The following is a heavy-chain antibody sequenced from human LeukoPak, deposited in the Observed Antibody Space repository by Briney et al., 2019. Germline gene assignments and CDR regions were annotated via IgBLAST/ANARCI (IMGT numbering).Heavy chain of an antibody. CDR1: GYTFTLYG. Sequence: ASVKVSCKASGYTFTLYGVTWVRQAPGQGLEWLGWISAYNGNTNYAQKFQGRVTMTTDTSTSTAYMDLRSLRPDDTAVYYCARVSGYCTSTSCHDYWGQGTLVTLSS. D-gene: IGHD2-2*01. CDR2: ISAYNGNT. J-gene: IGHJ4*02. V-gene: IGHV1-18*01. CDR3: ARVSGYCTSTSCHDY.